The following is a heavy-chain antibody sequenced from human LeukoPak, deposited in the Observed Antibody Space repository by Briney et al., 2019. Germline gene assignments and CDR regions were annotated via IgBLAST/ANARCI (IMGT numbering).Heavy chain of an antibody. J-gene: IGHJ3*02. CDR2: INQDGSEK. CDR3: ARDMAVADAFDI. Sequence: GGSLRLSCAASGFTFSSYWMSWVRQAPGKGVEGVANINQDGSEKYYVDSVKGRFTISRDNAKNSLYLQMNSLRAEDTAVYYCARDMAVADAFDIWGQGTMVTVSS. D-gene: IGHD6-19*01. V-gene: IGHV3-7*01. CDR1: GFTFSSYW.